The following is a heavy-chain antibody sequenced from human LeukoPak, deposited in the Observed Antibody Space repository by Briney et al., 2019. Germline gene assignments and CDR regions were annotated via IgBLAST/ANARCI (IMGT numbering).Heavy chain of an antibody. Sequence: KPSGTLSLTCTVSGGSISSYYWSWIRQPPGKGLEWIGYIYYSGSTNYNPSLKSRVTISVDTSKNQFSLKLSSVTAADTAVYYCARDDYGDYEFDYWGQGTLVTVSS. CDR1: GGSISSYY. D-gene: IGHD4-17*01. V-gene: IGHV4-59*01. CDR2: IYYSGST. CDR3: ARDDYGDYEFDY. J-gene: IGHJ4*02.